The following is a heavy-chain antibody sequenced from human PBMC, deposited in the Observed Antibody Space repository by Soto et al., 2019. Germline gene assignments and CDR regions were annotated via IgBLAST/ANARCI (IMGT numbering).Heavy chain of an antibody. V-gene: IGHV3-30*18. D-gene: IGHD3-22*01. CDR1: GFTFSSYG. CDR2: ISYDGGNK. CDR3: AKDTYYLDSSGYYDFDS. Sequence: QVQLVESGGGVVQPGRSLRLSCAASGFTFSSYGIHWVRQAPGKGLEWVAVISYDGGNKHYADSVQGRFTISRDNSKNTLYLQMNSLRAEDTAVYYCAKDTYYLDSSGYYDFDSWGQGTLVTVSS. J-gene: IGHJ4*02.